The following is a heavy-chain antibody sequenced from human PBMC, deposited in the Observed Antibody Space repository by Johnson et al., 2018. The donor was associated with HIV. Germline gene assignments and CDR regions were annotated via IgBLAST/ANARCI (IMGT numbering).Heavy chain of an antibody. CDR3: ARNEYSNYGGRDAVDI. Sequence: QVQLVESGGGLIQPGGSLRLSCAASGFTFSNYGMHWVRQAPGKGLEWVAIIWYDGSNKYYVDSVKGRFTISRDNAKNSLYLQMNGLRAEDTAVYYCARNEYSNYGGRDAVDIWGQGTMVTVPS. CDR1: GFTFSNYG. J-gene: IGHJ3*02. CDR2: IWYDGSNK. V-gene: IGHV3-33*01. D-gene: IGHD4-11*01.